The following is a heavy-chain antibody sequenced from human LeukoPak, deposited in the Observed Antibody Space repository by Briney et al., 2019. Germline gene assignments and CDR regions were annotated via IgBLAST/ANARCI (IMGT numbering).Heavy chain of an antibody. CDR3: ARATDGYCSSTSCSEGYFDL. CDR2: IYHSGST. CDR1: GGSISSGGYS. V-gene: IGHV4-30-2*01. J-gene: IGHJ5*02. Sequence: SETLSLTCAVSGGSISSGGYSWSWIRQPPGKGLEWIGYIYHSGSTYYNPSLKSRVTISVDRSKNQFSLKLSSVTAADTAVYYCARATDGYCSSTSCSEGYFDLWGQGTLVTVSS. D-gene: IGHD2-2*01.